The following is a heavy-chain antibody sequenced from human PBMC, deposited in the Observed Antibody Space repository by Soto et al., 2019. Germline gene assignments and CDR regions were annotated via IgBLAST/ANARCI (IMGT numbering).Heavy chain of an antibody. CDR3: ARTYYDFWSGYRPGSGYDWYYFDY. V-gene: IGHV1-69*13. Sequence: SVKVSCKASGGTFSSYAISWVRQAPGQGLEWMGGIIPIFGTANYAQKFQGRVTITADESTSTAYMELSSLRSEDTAVYYCARTYYDFWSGYRPGSGYDWYYFDYWGQGTLVTVSS. J-gene: IGHJ4*02. D-gene: IGHD3-3*01. CDR1: GGTFSSYA. CDR2: IIPIFGTA.